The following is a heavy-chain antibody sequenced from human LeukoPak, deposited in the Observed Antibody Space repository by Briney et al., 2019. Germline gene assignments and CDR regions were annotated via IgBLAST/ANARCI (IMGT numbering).Heavy chain of an antibody. CDR2: IIPIFGTT. CDR3: ARDVLFLEMATIYSYYFDY. Sequence: SVKVSCKASGGTFRSYAISWVRQAPGQGLEWMGGIIPIFGTTNYAQKFQGRVTITADESTSTAYMELSSLRSEDTAVYYCARDVLFLEMATIYSYYFDYWGQGTLVTVSS. V-gene: IGHV1-69*13. D-gene: IGHD5-24*01. J-gene: IGHJ4*02. CDR1: GGTFRSYA.